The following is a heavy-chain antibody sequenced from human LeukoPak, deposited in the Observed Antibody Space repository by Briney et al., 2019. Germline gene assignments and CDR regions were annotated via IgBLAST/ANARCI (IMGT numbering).Heavy chain of an antibody. CDR1: GFTFSSYG. V-gene: IGHV3-30*02. CDR3: AKGRVGAYAIDY. D-gene: IGHD1-26*01. Sequence: PGGSLRLSCAASGFTFSSYGLHWVRQAPGRGLEWGAFIRYDGNNKYYADSVKGRFTISRDNYKNTLYLQMNSVRYEDTARYYCAKGRVGAYAIDYWGQGTLVTVSS. CDR2: IRYDGNNK. J-gene: IGHJ4*02.